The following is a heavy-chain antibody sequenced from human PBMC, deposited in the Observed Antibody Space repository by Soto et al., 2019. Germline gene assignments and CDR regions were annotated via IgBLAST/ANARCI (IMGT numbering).Heavy chain of an antibody. V-gene: IGHV3-11*01. J-gene: IGHJ6*02. CDR1: GFTFSDSY. Sequence: GGSLRLSCAASGFTFSDSYMSWIRQAPGKGLEWISYITFSGNTVYYADSLKGRFTISGDNAKNSLYLQMNRLRAEDTAVYYCARVSWREKYGMDVWGQGTTVTVSS. CDR3: ARVSWREKYGMDV. CDR2: ITFSGNTV.